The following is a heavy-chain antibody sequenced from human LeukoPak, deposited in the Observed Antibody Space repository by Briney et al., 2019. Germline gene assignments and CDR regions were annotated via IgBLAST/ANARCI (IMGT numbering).Heavy chain of an antibody. CDR1: GFTFSDYY. J-gene: IGHJ5*02. Sequence: KTGGSLRLSCAASGFTFSDYYMSWIRQDPGKGLEWVSYISSSGSTIYYADSVKGRFTISRDNAKNSLYLQMNSLRAEDTAVYYCARDRMVRGVIHRFDPWGQGTLVTVST. D-gene: IGHD3-10*01. CDR2: ISSSGSTI. CDR3: ARDRMVRGVIHRFDP. V-gene: IGHV3-11*04.